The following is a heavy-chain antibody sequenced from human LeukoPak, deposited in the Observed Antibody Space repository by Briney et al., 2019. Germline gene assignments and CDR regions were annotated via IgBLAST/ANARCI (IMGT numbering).Heavy chain of an antibody. J-gene: IGHJ5*02. CDR2: ISAYNGNT. CDR1: GYTVTSYG. V-gene: IGHV1-18*01. D-gene: IGHD3-10*01. CDR3: ARAMVRGWGDWFDP. Sequence: GASVKVSCKASGYTVTSYGISWVRQAPGQGLEWMGWISAYNGNTNYAQKLQGRVTMTADTYTTTAFMELRSLISDDTAVYYCARAMVRGWGDWFDPWGQGTLVTVSS.